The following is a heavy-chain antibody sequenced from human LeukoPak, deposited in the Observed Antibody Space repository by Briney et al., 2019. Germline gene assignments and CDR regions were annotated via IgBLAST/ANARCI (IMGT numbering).Heavy chain of an antibody. D-gene: IGHD3-22*01. Sequence: ASVKVSCKASGGTFSSYAISWVRQAPGQGLEWMGGIIPIFGTANYAQKFQGRVTITTDESTSTAYMELSGLRSEDTAVYYCARTRGQTYSSGSRFDPWGQGTLVTVSS. CDR2: IIPIFGTA. CDR3: ARTRGQTYSSGSRFDP. V-gene: IGHV1-69*05. CDR1: GGTFSSYA. J-gene: IGHJ5*02.